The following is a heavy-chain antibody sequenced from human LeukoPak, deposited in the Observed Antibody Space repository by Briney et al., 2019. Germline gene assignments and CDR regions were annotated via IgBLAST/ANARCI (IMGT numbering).Heavy chain of an antibody. V-gene: IGHV3-7*05. CDR3: ARVGSSSSHFDY. D-gene: IGHD6-13*01. Sequence: GSLRLSCAASGFTFSSYWMSWVRRAPGKGLEWVANIKQDGSEKYYVDSVKGRFTISRDNAQKSLYLQMNSLRAEDTAVYYCARVGSSSSHFDYWGQGALVTVSS. CDR2: IKQDGSEK. J-gene: IGHJ4*02. CDR1: GFTFSSYW.